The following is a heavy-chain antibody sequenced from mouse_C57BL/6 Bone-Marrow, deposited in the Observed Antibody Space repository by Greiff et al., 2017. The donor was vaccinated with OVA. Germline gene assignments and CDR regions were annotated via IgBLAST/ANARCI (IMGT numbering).Heavy chain of an antibody. CDR2: IWGGGST. CDR3: AKRNYYGAGYFDV. CDR1: GFSLTSYG. Sequence: VMLVESGPGLVAPSQCLSISCTVSGFSLTSYGVDWVRQPPGKGLEWLGVIWGGGSTNYNSDPMSRLSISTDNSKSQVFLKMNSLQTDDTAMYYCAKRNYYGAGYFDVWGTGTTVTVSS. V-gene: IGHV2-9*01. J-gene: IGHJ1*03. D-gene: IGHD1-1*01.